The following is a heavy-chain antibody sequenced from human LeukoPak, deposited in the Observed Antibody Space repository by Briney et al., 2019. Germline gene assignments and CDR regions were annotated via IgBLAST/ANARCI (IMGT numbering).Heavy chain of an antibody. V-gene: IGHV3-33*06. Sequence: GGSLRLSCAASGFTFSSYGMHWVRQAPGKGLEWVAVIWYDGSNKYYADSVKGRFTISRDNSKNTLYLQMNSLRVEDTAVYYCAKGPTGGELSFYDYWGQGTLVTVSS. CDR2: IWYDGSNK. J-gene: IGHJ4*02. CDR3: AKGPTGGELSFYDY. D-gene: IGHD3-16*02. CDR1: GFTFSSYG.